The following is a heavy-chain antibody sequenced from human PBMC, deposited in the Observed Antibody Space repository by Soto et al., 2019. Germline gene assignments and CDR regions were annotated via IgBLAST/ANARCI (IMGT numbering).Heavy chain of an antibody. J-gene: IGHJ4*02. D-gene: IGHD1-1*01. CDR2: ISSDGNIE. CDR3: VRGDWNDAALFDS. Sequence: QVQLVQSGGGMVQPGRSLRLSCVASGFTFSRYAMHWVRQAPGKGLEWVALISSDGNIEYAQSVRGRFTTSRDNSNNTLLLQMNSLGTEDTAVYYCVRGDWNDAALFDSWGQGTLVTVSS. V-gene: IGHV3-30-3*01. CDR1: GFTFSRYA.